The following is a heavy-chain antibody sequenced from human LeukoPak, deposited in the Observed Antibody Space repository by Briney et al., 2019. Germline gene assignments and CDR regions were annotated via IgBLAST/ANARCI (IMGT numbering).Heavy chain of an antibody. CDR1: GFTFSSHW. CDR2: INGDGSTT. J-gene: IGHJ4*01. Sequence: PGGSLRLSCAASGFTFSSHWMHWVRQAPGKGLVWVSRINGDGSTTSYADSVKGRFTISRDNAKNTLYLQMNSLRAEDTAVYSCAGDRRDSGDFYYFWGHRTLVTVAS. D-gene: IGHD2-21*02. CDR3: AGDRRDSGDFYYF. V-gene: IGHV3-74*01.